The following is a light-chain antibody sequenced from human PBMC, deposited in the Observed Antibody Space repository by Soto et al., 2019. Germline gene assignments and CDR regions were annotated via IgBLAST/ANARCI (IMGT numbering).Light chain of an antibody. Sequence: EIVMTQSPATLSVSPGERATLSCRASQRVSNNLVWYQQKPGQAPRLLMYGSSIRATGIPARFSGSGSGTEFTLTISSLEPEDFAVYYCQQRYNWPPITFGQGTRLEI. V-gene: IGKV3-15*01. CDR3: QQRYNWPPIT. CDR2: GSS. J-gene: IGKJ5*01. CDR1: QRVSNN.